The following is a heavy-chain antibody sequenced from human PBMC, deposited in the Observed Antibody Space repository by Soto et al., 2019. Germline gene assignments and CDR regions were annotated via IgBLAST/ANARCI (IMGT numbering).Heavy chain of an antibody. Sequence: QVQLVQSGAEVKKPGASVRVSCKPSGYTLRNYAIHWVRKAAGQSLEWLAWIDPGSGRATYSQKVQGRIIVTRANSATTVYMDLPSLTSDDTAVYFWPRDLNGGNPFDYWGQGALVIVSS. CDR2: IDPGSGRA. CDR3: PRDLNGGNPFDY. V-gene: IGHV1-3*01. D-gene: IGHD2-8*01. J-gene: IGHJ4*02. CDR1: GYTLRNYA.